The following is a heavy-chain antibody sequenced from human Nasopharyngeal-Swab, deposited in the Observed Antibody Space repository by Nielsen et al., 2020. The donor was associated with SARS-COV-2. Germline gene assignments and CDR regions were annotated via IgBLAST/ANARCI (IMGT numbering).Heavy chain of an antibody. J-gene: IGHJ6*03. CDR2: IIPVLPIT. V-gene: IGHV1-69*10. CDR1: GGTFSSYG. D-gene: IGHD5-24*01. CDR3: ARGGWLRRDYYYVYYYMNV. Sequence: SVKVSCKTSGGTFSSYGISWVRQAPGEGLEWMGGIIPVLPITRYAQKFRDRVTITADTSTSTAYMELSSLRSEDTATYYCARGGWLRRDYYYVYYYMNVWGKGTTVTVSS.